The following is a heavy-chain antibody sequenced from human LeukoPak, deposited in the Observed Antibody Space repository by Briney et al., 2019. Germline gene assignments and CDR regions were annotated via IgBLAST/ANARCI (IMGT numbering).Heavy chain of an antibody. V-gene: IGHV1-24*01. D-gene: IGHD1-26*01. J-gene: IGHJ4*02. CDR2: FDPEDGET. CDR3: ATSLQEPLFSGSYYGLDY. Sequence: ASVKFSCKVSGYTPTELSMHWVRQAPGKGLEWMGGFDPEDGETIYAQKFQGRVTMTEDTSTDTAYMELSSLRSEDTAVYYCATSLQEPLFSGSYYGLDYWGQGTLVTVSS. CDR1: GYTPTELS.